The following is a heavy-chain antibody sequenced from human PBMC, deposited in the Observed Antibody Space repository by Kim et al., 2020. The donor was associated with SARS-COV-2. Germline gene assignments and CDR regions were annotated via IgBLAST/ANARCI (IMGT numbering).Heavy chain of an antibody. Sequence: GGSLRLSCAASGFTFSSYWMSWVRQAPGKGLEWVANIKQDGSEKYYVDSVKGRFTISRDNAKNSLYLQMNSLRAEDTAVYYCAREGYHCSSTSCQIYGMDVWGQGTTVTVSS. J-gene: IGHJ6*02. CDR2: IKQDGSEK. CDR3: AREGYHCSSTSCQIYGMDV. V-gene: IGHV3-7*01. D-gene: IGHD2-2*01. CDR1: GFTFSSYW.